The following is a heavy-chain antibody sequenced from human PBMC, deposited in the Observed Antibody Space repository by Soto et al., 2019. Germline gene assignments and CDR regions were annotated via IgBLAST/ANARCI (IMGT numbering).Heavy chain of an antibody. Sequence: EVQLLESGGGLVQPGGSLRLSCAASGITFDNFALNWVRQAPGKGLEWVSGIGGSGISTYYADSVKGRFTISRDNSKSRLYLDMNSLRADDTAIDYCAKEAGGGIGMVTSHFDYWGQGSLVTVSS. CDR2: IGGSGIST. J-gene: IGHJ4*02. V-gene: IGHV3-23*01. CDR3: AKEAGGGIGMVTSHFDY. CDR1: GITFDNFA. D-gene: IGHD5-18*01.